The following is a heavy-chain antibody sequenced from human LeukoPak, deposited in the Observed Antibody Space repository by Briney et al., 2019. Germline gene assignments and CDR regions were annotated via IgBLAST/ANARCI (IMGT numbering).Heavy chain of an antibody. CDR3: AKNADPQLERPLDY. V-gene: IGHV3-23*01. CDR1: GFTFSTFA. CDR2: TRSSGDNT. J-gene: IGHJ4*02. Sequence: GGSLRLSCAASGFTFSTFAMSWVRQAPGKGLEWVSDTRSSGDNTYYADSVKGRFSISRDNSKNTLYLQMYSLRADDAAIYYCAKNADPQLERPLDYWGQGTLVTVSS. D-gene: IGHD1-1*01.